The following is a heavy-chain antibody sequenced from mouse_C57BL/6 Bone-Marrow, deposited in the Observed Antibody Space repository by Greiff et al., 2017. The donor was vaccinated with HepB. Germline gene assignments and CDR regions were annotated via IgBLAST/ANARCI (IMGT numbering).Heavy chain of an antibody. J-gene: IGHJ3*01. Sequence: QVQLQQPGAELVKPGASVKMSCKASGYTFTSYWITWVKQRPGQGLEWIGDIYPGSGSTNYNEKFKSKATLTVDTSSSTAYMQLSSLTSEDSAVYSCARSPLLRFAWFAYWGQGTLVTVSA. CDR3: ARSPLLRFAWFAY. CDR1: GYTFTSYW. D-gene: IGHD1-1*01. V-gene: IGHV1-55*01. CDR2: IYPGSGST.